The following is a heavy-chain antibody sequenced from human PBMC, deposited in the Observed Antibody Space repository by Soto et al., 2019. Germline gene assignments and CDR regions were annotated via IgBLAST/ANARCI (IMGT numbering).Heavy chain of an antibody. CDR1: GGTFSSYA. CDR3: ARAYYYDSSGPITGLGYGMDV. V-gene: IGHV1-69*06. J-gene: IGHJ6*02. CDR2: IIPIFGTA. Sequence: SVKVSCKASGGTFSSYAISWVRQAPGQGLEWIGGIIPIFGTANYAQKFQGRVTITADKSTSTAYMELSSLRSEDTAVYYCARAYYYDSSGPITGLGYGMDVWGQGTTVTVSS. D-gene: IGHD3-22*01.